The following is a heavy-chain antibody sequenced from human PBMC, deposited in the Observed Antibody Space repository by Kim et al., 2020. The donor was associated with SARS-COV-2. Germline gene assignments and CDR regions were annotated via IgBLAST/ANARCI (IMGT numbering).Heavy chain of an antibody. V-gene: IGHV3-23*01. D-gene: IGHD2-21*01. CDR2: ISCSDGST. CDR3: AKDCAAVPIYGMDG. CDR1: EPTFRNYA. Sequence: GGSLRLSCEGSEPTFRNYAMSWVRQAPGKGLEWVSSISCSDGSTYYADSVNGRFTISRDNYNNTLYLQMNSLRVEDTAIYYCAKDCAAVPIYGMDGWGQG. J-gene: IGHJ6*02.